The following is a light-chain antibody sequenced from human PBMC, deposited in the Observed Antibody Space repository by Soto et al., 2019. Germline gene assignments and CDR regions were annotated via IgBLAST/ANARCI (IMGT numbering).Light chain of an antibody. CDR3: QSYDSSLSGSNV. CDR2: GNS. CDR1: SSNIGAGYD. V-gene: IGLV1-40*01. Sequence: QPVLTQPPSVSGAPGRRVTISCTGSSSNIGAGYDVHWYQQLPGTAPKLLIYGNSNRPSGVPDRFSGSKSGTSASLAITGLQAEDEADYYCQSYDSSLSGSNVFGTGTKVTVL. J-gene: IGLJ1*01.